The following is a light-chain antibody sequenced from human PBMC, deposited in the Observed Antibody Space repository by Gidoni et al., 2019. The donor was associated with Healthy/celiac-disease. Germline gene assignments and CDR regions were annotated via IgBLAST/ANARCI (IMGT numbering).Light chain of an antibody. J-gene: IGKJ1*01. Sequence: EIVFTQSPATLSLSPGERATLSCRASQSVSSYLAWYQQKPGQAPRLLIYDASNRATVIPARFSGSGSGTDFTLTISSLEPEDFAVYYCQQRSNWPGTFXQXTKVEIK. V-gene: IGKV3-11*01. CDR3: QQRSNWPGT. CDR2: DAS. CDR1: QSVSSY.